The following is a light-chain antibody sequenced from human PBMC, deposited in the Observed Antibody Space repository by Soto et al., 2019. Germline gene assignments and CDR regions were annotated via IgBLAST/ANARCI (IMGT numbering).Light chain of an antibody. CDR3: QQYGSSPIT. Sequence: IVVTQSPCTMSLSPGERATLSCRASQSVRSNYLTWYQQKPGQAPRLLIFGASSRATGIPDRFSGSGSGTDFTLTISRLEPEDFAVYYCQQYGSSPITFGQGTRLEI. J-gene: IGKJ5*01. CDR1: QSVRSNY. V-gene: IGKV3-20*01. CDR2: GAS.